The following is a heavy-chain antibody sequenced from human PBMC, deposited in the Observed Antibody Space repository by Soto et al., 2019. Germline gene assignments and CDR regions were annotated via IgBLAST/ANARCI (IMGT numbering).Heavy chain of an antibody. D-gene: IGHD4-17*01. V-gene: IGHV3-48*02. J-gene: IGHJ4*02. CDR2: ISTPGTSK. Sequence: EVQLVESGGGLVQPGGSLTLSCVASGFTISTYSFNWVRQTPGKGLERLSYISTPGTSKYYADSIQGRVTVSRDNAKNSLFLHLSSLRKEDTAVYYCARDRGADYGDFDYWGQGTLVTVSS. CDR1: GFTISTYS. CDR3: ARDRGADYGDFDY.